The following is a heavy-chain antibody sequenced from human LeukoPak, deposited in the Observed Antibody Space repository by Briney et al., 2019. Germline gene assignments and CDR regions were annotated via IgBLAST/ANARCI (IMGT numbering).Heavy chain of an antibody. CDR1: GGSFCGYY. D-gene: IGHD3-22*01. CDR3: ARGPHTGVNYYDSSGYYY. J-gene: IGHJ4*02. Sequence: SETLSLTCAVYGGSFCGYYWSWIPQPPGKGLEWIGEINHSGSTNYNPSPKSRVTISVDTSKNQFSLKLSSVTAADTAVYYCARGPHTGVNYYDSSGYYYWGQGTLVTVSS. CDR2: INHSGST. V-gene: IGHV4-34*01.